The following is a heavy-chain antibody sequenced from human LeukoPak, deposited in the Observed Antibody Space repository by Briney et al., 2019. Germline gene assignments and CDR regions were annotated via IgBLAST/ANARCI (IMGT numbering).Heavy chain of an antibody. J-gene: IGHJ4*02. CDR3: ARSSGSLFDY. V-gene: IGHV4-59*01. CDR2: IYYSGST. D-gene: IGHD1-26*01. CDR1: GGSISSYY. Sequence: PSETLSLTCTVSGGSISSYYWGWIRQPPGKGLEWIGYIYYSGSTSYNPSLKSRVTISVDTSKKQFSLKLSSVTAADTAFYYCARSSGSLFDYWGQGTLVTVSS.